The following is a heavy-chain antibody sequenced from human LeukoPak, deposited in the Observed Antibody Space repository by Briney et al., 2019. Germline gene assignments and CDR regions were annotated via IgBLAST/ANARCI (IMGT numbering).Heavy chain of an antibody. CDR3: AKGDDYGDSLFDY. V-gene: IGHV3-48*03. D-gene: IGHD4-17*01. CDR2: ISTTGSTR. Sequence: GGSLRLSCSDSGFTFSGSSMNWVRQAPGKGLEWLSYISTTGSTRRYADSVKGRFTISRDNAENSLYLQMNSLRVEDTAVYYCAKGDDYGDSLFDYWGQGTLVTVSS. J-gene: IGHJ4*02. CDR1: GFTFSGSS.